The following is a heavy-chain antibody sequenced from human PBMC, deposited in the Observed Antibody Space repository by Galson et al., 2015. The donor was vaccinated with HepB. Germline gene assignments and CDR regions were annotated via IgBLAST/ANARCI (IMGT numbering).Heavy chain of an antibody. CDR3: ARDDYYDSSGYSEGY. CDR2: IYYSGST. J-gene: IGHJ4*02. V-gene: IGHV4-30-4*01. Sequence: TLSLTCTVSGGSISSGDYYWSWIRQPPGKGLEWIGYIYYSGSTYYNPSLKSRVTISVDTSKNQFSLKLSSVTAADTAVYYCARDDYYDSSGYSEGYWGQGTLVTVSS. D-gene: IGHD3-22*01. CDR1: GGSISSGDYY.